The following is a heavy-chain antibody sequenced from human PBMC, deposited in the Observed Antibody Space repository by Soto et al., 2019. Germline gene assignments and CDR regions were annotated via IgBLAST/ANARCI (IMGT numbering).Heavy chain of an antibody. CDR2: ISSSSSTI. CDR1: GFAFSSYS. V-gene: IGHV3-48*01. Sequence: GGSLRLSCAASGFAFSSYSMNWVRQAPGKGLEWVSYISSSSSTIYYADSVKGRFTISRDNAKNSLYLQMNSLRAEDTAVYYCARESDSSGWSRSYYYGLAVCGQGTTVTVSS. J-gene: IGHJ6*02. CDR3: ARESDSSGWSRSYYYGLAV. D-gene: IGHD6-19*01.